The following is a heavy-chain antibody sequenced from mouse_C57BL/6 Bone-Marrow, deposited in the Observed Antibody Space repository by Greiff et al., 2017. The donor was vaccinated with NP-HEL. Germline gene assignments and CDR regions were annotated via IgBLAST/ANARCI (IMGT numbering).Heavy chain of an antibody. CDR3: ARDDYDPYAMDY. V-gene: IGHV1-42*01. Sequence: EVQLQQSGPELVKPGASVKISCKASGYSFTGYYMNWVKQSPEKSLEWIGEINPSTGGTTYNQKFKAKATLTVDKSSSTAYMQLKSLTSEDSAVYYCARDDYDPYAMDYWGQGTSVTVSS. J-gene: IGHJ4*01. D-gene: IGHD2-4*01. CDR2: INPSTGGT. CDR1: GYSFTGYY.